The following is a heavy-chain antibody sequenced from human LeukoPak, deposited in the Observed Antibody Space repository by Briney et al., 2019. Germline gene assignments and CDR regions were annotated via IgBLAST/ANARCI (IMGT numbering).Heavy chain of an antibody. J-gene: IGHJ4*02. D-gene: IGHD1-26*01. Sequence: SVKVSCKASGGTFSSYAISWVRQAPGQGLEWMGGIIPIFGTANYAQKFQGRVTITADKSTSTAYMELSSLRSEDTAVYYCAGERALIVGATGLDYWGQGTLVTVS. V-gene: IGHV1-69*06. CDR2: IIPIFGTA. CDR3: AGERALIVGATGLDY. CDR1: GGTFSSYA.